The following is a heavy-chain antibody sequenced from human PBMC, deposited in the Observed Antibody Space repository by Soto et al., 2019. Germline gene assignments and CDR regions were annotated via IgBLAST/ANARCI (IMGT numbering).Heavy chain of an antibody. Sequence: SETLSLTCIVSGGSIGSYYWTWIRQPPGKGLEWIGYIYYSGSTNYNPSLKSRVTISVDTSKNQFSLKLSSVTAADTAVYYCARLSYYDSSGPIDYWGQGTLVTVSS. CDR1: GGSIGSYY. V-gene: IGHV4-59*08. CDR3: ARLSYYDSSGPIDY. CDR2: IYYSGST. J-gene: IGHJ4*02. D-gene: IGHD3-22*01.